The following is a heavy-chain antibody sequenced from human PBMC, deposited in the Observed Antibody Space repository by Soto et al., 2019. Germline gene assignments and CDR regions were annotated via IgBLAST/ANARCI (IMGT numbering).Heavy chain of an antibody. D-gene: IGHD1-1*01. V-gene: IGHV4-4*02. CDR2: IYHSGST. Sequence: SETLSLTCAVSGGSISSSNWWSWVRQPPGKGLEWIGEIYHSGSTNYNPALKSRVTISVDKSKNQFSLKLSSVTAADTAVYYCGTGPAYPSSNCFDYWGQRTRVTVSS. CDR3: GTGPAYPSSNCFDY. CDR1: GGSISSSNW. J-gene: IGHJ4*01.